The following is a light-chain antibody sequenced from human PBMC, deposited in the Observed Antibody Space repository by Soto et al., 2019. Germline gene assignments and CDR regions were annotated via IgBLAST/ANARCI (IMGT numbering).Light chain of an antibody. CDR3: QQTSSFPIS. Sequence: DIQVTQSPASVSASVGDRVTITCRASQGLVSWLAWYQQKPGKAPKLLIYAASSFQSGVPSRFSGSGSGTDFTLTISRLQPEDFATYYCQQTSSFPISFGGGTKVEIK. CDR2: AAS. CDR1: QGLVSW. J-gene: IGKJ4*01. V-gene: IGKV1-12*01.